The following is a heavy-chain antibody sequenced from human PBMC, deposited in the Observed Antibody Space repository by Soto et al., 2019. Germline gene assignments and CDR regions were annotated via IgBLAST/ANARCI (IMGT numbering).Heavy chain of an antibody. CDR1: GFTFSSYA. Sequence: PGGSLRLSCADSGFTFSSYAMSWVRQAPGKGLEWVSAISGSGGSTYYADSVKGRSTISRDNSKNTLYLQMNSLRAEDTAVYYCAKRRVTGGRMDVWGQGTTVTVSS. J-gene: IGHJ6*02. CDR2: ISGSGGST. CDR3: AKRRVTGGRMDV. D-gene: IGHD2-21*02. V-gene: IGHV3-23*01.